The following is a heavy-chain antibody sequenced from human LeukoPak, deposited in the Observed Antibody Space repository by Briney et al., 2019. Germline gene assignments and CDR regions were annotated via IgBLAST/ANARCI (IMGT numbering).Heavy chain of an antibody. V-gene: IGHV4-39*01. CDR1: GGSISSSSYY. Sequence: SETLSLTCTVSGGSISSSSYYWGWIRQPPGKGLEWIGSIYHSGSTYYNPSLKSRVTISVDTSKNQFSLKLSSVTAADTAVYYCARRRVGYAFDIWGQGTMVTVSS. D-gene: IGHD3-10*01. CDR2: IYHSGST. J-gene: IGHJ3*02. CDR3: ARRRVGYAFDI.